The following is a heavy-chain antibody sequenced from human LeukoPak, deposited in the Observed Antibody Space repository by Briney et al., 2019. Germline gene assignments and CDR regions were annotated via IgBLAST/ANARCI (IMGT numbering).Heavy chain of an antibody. CDR3: ARGLGYNYGYMSDY. D-gene: IGHD5-18*01. CDR2: INPNSGDT. V-gene: IGHV1-2*06. CDR1: GYTFTGYY. Sequence: ASVKVSCKASGYTFTGYYIHWVRQAPGQGLEWMGRINPNSGDTNYAQKFQGRVTMTRDTSISTVYMELSRLRSDDTAVFYCARGLGYNYGYMSDYWGQGTLVTVSS. J-gene: IGHJ4*02.